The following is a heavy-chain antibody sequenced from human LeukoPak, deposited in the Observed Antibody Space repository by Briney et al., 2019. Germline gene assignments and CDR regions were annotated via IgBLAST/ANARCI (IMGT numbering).Heavy chain of an antibody. Sequence: GSSVKVSCKASGGTFSSYAISWVRQAPGQGLEWMGGIIPIFGTANYAQKFQGRVTTTADESTSTAYMELSSLRSEDTAVYYCASPLAYYDSSGYSEVDYYGMDVWGQGTTVTVSS. V-gene: IGHV1-69*01. CDR2: IIPIFGTA. CDR1: GGTFSSYA. CDR3: ASPLAYYDSSGYSEVDYYGMDV. J-gene: IGHJ6*02. D-gene: IGHD3-22*01.